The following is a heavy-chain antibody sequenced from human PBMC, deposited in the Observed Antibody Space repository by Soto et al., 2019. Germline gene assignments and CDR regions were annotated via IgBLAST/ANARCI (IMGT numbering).Heavy chain of an antibody. Sequence: SETLSLTCAVYGGSFSGYYWSWIRQPPGKGLEWIGEINHSGSTNYNPSLKSRVTISVDTSKNQFSLKLSSVTAADTAVYYCARGMALGVVYYYYGMDVWGQGTTVTVSS. CDR3: ARGMALGVVYYYYGMDV. CDR1: GGSFSGYY. D-gene: IGHD3-3*01. CDR2: INHSGST. V-gene: IGHV4-34*01. J-gene: IGHJ6*02.